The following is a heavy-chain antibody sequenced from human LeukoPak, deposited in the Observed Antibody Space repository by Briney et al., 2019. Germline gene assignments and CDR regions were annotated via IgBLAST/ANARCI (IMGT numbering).Heavy chain of an antibody. CDR3: AKAVGGYYDSSGYYYYYGMDV. CDR1: GFTFGSYA. CDR2: ISGSGGST. J-gene: IGHJ6*02. D-gene: IGHD3-22*01. Sequence: QAGGSLRLSCAASGFTFGSYAMSWVRQAPGKGLEWVSAISGSGGSTYYADSVKGRFTISRDNSKNTLYLQMNSLRAEDTAVYYCAKAVGGYYDSSGYYYYYGMDVWGQGTTVTVSS. V-gene: IGHV3-23*01.